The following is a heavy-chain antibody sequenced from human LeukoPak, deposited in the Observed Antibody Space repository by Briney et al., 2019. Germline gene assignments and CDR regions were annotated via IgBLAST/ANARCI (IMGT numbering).Heavy chain of an antibody. D-gene: IGHD1-26*01. V-gene: IGHV3-30-3*01. CDR1: GFTFDNYA. CDR2: ISNDGTNK. J-gene: IGHJ3*02. Sequence: GGSLRLSCAASGFTFDNYAMHWVRQAPGKGLEWVALISNDGTNKYHADSVKGRFTMSRDNSKSTVYLQVNSLRAEDTAVYYCAVGLTIWGQGTMVTVSS. CDR3: AVGLTI.